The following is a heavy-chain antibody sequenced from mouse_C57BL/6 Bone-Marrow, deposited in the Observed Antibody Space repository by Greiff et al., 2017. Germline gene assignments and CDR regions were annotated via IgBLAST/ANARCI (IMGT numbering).Heavy chain of an antibody. Sequence: EVHLVESGGGLVKPGGSLKLSCAASGFTFSSYAMSWVRQTPEKRLEWVATISDGGSYTYYPDNVKGRFTISRDNAKNNLYLQMSHLKSEDTAMYYCARDRVYGFDYWGQGTTLTVSS. CDR2: ISDGGSYT. V-gene: IGHV5-4*01. D-gene: IGHD1-1*01. J-gene: IGHJ2*01. CDR3: ARDRVYGFDY. CDR1: GFTFSSYA.